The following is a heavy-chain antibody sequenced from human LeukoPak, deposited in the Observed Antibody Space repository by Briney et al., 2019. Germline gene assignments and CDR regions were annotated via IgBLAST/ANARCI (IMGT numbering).Heavy chain of an antibody. V-gene: IGHV4-61*02. CDR2: IYTSGST. CDR3: ARVAVTVTTQRSYYYYMDV. Sequence: PSETLSLTCTVSGGSISSGRYHWSWIRQPAGKGLEWIGRIYTSGSTNYNPSLKSRVTISVDTSKNQFSLKLSSVTAADTAVYYCARVAVTVTTQRSYYYYMDVWGKGTTVTVSS. CDR1: GGSISSGRYH. D-gene: IGHD4-17*01. J-gene: IGHJ6*03.